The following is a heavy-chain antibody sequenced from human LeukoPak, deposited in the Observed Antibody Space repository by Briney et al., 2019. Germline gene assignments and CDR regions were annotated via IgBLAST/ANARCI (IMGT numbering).Heavy chain of an antibody. CDR3: ARGAVAANCNGGSCHFDY. Sequence: ASVKVSCRTSGYSFTAFYIHWVRQAPGQGLEWMGWINPNSGATNYAEKFQGRVTITRDTSINTAYMEVSRLRSDDTAVYYCARGAVAANCNGGSCHFDYWGQGTLVTVSS. CDR2: INPNSGAT. D-gene: IGHD2-15*01. J-gene: IGHJ4*02. V-gene: IGHV1-2*02. CDR1: GYSFTAFY.